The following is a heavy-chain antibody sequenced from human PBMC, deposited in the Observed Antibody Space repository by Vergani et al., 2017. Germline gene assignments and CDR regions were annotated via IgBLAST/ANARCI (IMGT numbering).Heavy chain of an antibody. CDR1: GGSISSYY. Sequence: QVQLQESGPGLVKPSETLSLTCTVSGGSISSYYWSWIRQPPGKGLEWIGEINHSGSTNYNPSLKSRVTISVDTSKNQFSLKLSAVTAADTAVYYCAAERRYYDILTGYLLSNFDYWGQGTLVTVSS. CDR3: AAERRYYDILTGYLLSNFDY. CDR2: INHSGST. D-gene: IGHD3-9*01. V-gene: IGHV4-34*01. J-gene: IGHJ4*02.